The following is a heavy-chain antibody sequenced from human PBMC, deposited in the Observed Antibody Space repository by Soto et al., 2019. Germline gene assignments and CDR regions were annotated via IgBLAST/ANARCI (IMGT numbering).Heavy chain of an antibody. CDR1: GFIFSNYA. Sequence: PGGSLRLSCAPSGFIFSNYAMSWVRQARGKGLEWVSAISGSVADTYYTESVKGRFTISRDNFKNTLYLQMNSLRAEDTAVYYCAKDTGRGGGSVFDYWGQGTLVTVSS. J-gene: IGHJ4*02. V-gene: IGHV3-23*01. CDR2: ISGSVADT. CDR3: AKDTGRGGGSVFDY. D-gene: IGHD2-15*01.